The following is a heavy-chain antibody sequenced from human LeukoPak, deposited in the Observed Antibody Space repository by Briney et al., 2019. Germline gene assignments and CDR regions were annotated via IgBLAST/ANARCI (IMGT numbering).Heavy chain of an antibody. CDR1: GFTFRSYA. J-gene: IGHJ4*02. V-gene: IGHV3-23*01. Sequence: GGSLRLSCAASGFTFRSYAMNWVRQAPGKGLEWVSAISGSGSATYYADSVKGRFTISRDNSKNTLYLQMNSLGADDTAVYYCAKDDGSRRTFDSWGQGTLVTVSS. CDR2: ISGSGSAT. CDR3: AKDDGSRRTFDS. D-gene: IGHD1-26*01.